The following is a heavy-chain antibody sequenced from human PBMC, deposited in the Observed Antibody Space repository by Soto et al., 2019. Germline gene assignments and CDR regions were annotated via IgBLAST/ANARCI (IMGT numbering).Heavy chain of an antibody. Sequence: PVGSLRLSCEASGFTFSSYAMSWVRQSPGKGLEWVSAISGSGGSTYYADSVKGRFTISRDNSKNTLYLQMNSLRAEDTSVYSCAKDRVGGYGGNSWFEPWGQGTLVTVSS. CDR1: GFTFSSYA. V-gene: IGHV3-23*01. CDR3: AKDRVGGYGGNSWFEP. D-gene: IGHD4-17*01. CDR2: ISGSGGST. J-gene: IGHJ5*02.